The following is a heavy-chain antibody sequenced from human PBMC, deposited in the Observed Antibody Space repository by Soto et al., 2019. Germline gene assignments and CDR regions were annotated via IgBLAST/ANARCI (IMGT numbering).Heavy chain of an antibody. D-gene: IGHD3-22*01. CDR2: ISYDGSNK. V-gene: IGHV3-30*18. CDR3: AKDVYYYDSSGYLGY. J-gene: IGHJ4*02. Sequence: SLRLSCAASGFTFSSYGMHWVRQAPGKGLEWVAVISYDGSNKYYADSVKGRFTISRDNSKNTLYLQMNSLRAEDTAVYYCAKDVYYYDSSGYLGYWGQGTLVTVSS. CDR1: GFTFSSYG.